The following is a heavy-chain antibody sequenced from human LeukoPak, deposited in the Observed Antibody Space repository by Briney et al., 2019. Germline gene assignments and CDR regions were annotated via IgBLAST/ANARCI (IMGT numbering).Heavy chain of an antibody. J-gene: IGHJ5*02. V-gene: IGHV5-51*01. CDR3: ARRFTMVRGVIPPGWFDP. Sequence: GESLKISCKGSGYSFTTSWIGWVRQMPGKGLEWMGIIYPGDSDTRYSPSFQGQVTISADKSISTAYLQWSSLKASDTAMYYCARRFTMVRGVIPPGWFDPWGQGTLVTVSS. CDR1: GYSFTTSW. D-gene: IGHD3-10*01. CDR2: IYPGDSDT.